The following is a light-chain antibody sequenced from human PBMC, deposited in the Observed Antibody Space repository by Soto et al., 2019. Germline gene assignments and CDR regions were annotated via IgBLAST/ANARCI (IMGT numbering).Light chain of an antibody. CDR1: QTVSRY. V-gene: IGKV3-11*01. Sequence: VLIQSPATLSLSPGERATLSCRASQTVSRYLAWFQQKPGQPPRLLIYDASNRATGIPARFSGSGSGTDYTLTSSSLEPEDVAVYYCHQRSTWPLLTFGGGTKVEI. CDR3: HQRSTWPLLT. CDR2: DAS. J-gene: IGKJ4*01.